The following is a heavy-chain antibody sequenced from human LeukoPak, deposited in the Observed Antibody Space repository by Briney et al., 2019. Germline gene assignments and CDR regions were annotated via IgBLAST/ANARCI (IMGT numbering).Heavy chain of an antibody. CDR2: INHSGST. CDR3: ARDFVSSRFLEWTPI. J-gene: IGHJ3*02. CDR1: GGSFSGYY. D-gene: IGHD3-3*01. Sequence: SETLSLTCAVYGGSFSGYYWSWIRQPPGKGLEWIGEINHSGSTNYNPSLKSRVTISVDTSKNQFSLKLSSVTAEDTAVYYCARDFVSSRFLEWTPIWGQGTMVTVSS. V-gene: IGHV4-34*01.